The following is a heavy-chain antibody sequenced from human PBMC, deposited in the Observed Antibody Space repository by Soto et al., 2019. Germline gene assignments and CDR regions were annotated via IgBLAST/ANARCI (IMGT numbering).Heavy chain of an antibody. Sequence: PGGSLRLSCAASGFTFSSYWMHWVRQAPGKGLVWVSRINSDGSSTSYADSVKGRFTISRDNAKNTLYLQMNSLRAEDTAVYYCLRVSYYYYGMDVWGQGTTVTVSS. CDR3: LRVSYYYYGMDV. CDR2: INSDGSST. CDR1: GFTFSSYW. D-gene: IGHD6-6*01. J-gene: IGHJ6*02. V-gene: IGHV3-74*01.